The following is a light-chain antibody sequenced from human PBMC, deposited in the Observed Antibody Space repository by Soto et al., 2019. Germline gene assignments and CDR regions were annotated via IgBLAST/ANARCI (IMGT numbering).Light chain of an antibody. CDR3: QQLQGYPLT. J-gene: IGKJ4*02. CDR1: QGIANY. CDR2: GSS. V-gene: IGKV1-9*01. Sequence: IPLTQSPSSLSASVGDRVTITCRASQGIANYLVWYQHKPGQAPNLLIFGSSTLQDGVPSRFSGSGYGTDFSLTISSLQSEDFANYYCQQLQGYPLTFGGGTKVDSK.